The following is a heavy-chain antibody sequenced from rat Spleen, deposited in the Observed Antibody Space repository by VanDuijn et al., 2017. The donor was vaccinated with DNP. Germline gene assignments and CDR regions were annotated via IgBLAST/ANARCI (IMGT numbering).Heavy chain of an antibody. CDR3: ARHGEVPTRYAMDA. CDR2: ISTGSGNT. CDR1: GFTFSDYG. Sequence: EVQLVESGGGLVQPGRSLKLSCAASGFTFSDYGMAWVRQAPTKGLEWVACISTGSGNTYYRDSVKGRFTIFRDNAKSTLYLQMDSLRSEETATYYCARHGEVPTRYAMDAWGQGTSVTVSS. J-gene: IGHJ4*01. D-gene: IGHD2-1*01. V-gene: IGHV5S11*01.